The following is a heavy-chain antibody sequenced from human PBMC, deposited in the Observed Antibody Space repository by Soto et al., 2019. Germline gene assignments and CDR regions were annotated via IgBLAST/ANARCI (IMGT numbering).Heavy chain of an antibody. V-gene: IGHV3-21*01. J-gene: IGHJ4*02. D-gene: IGHD3-10*01. CDR2: ISSSSSYI. CDR3: ARDKSYSGSGTFDY. CDR1: GFTFSSYS. Sequence: EVQLVESGGGLVKPGGSLRLSCAASGFTFSSYSMNWVRQAPGKGLEWVSSISSSSSYIYYADSVKGRFTISRDNAKNSLYLQMNSLRAEDTAVYYCARDKSYSGSGTFDYWGQGTLVTVSS.